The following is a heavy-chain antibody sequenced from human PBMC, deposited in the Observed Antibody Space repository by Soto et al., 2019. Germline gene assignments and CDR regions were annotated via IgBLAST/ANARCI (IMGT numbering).Heavy chain of an antibody. CDR1: GFTFSSFS. V-gene: IGHV3-21*02. CDR3: AREELDY. CDR2: ISRSSIFI. J-gene: IGHJ4*02. D-gene: IGHD1-1*01. Sequence: EVQLVESGAGLVKPGGSLRLSGAASGFTFSSFSMQWVREAPGKGLEWVASISRSSIFIYYSDSLRGRVTISRDNAKKSLYLQMDSLRDEDTAIYYCAREELDYWGQGTLVTVSS.